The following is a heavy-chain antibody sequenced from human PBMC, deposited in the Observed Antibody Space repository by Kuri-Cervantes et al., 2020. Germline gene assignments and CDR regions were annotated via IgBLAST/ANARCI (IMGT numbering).Heavy chain of an antibody. Sequence: GESLKISCAASGFTFSDYYMSWIRQAPGKGLEWVSYISSSGSTIYYADSVKGRFTISRDNAKNSLYLQMNSLRAEDTAVYYCARERSYYDSSGYYYLLDYWGQGTLVTVSS. J-gene: IGHJ4*02. CDR2: ISSSGSTI. D-gene: IGHD3-22*01. V-gene: IGHV3-11*04. CDR1: GFTFSDYY. CDR3: ARERSYYDSSGYYYLLDY.